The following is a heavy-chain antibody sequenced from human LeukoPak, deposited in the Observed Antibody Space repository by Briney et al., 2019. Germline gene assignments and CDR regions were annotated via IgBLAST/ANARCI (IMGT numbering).Heavy chain of an antibody. D-gene: IGHD1-26*01. J-gene: IGHJ3*02. CDR3: AKDVVGATNDDAFDI. V-gene: IGHV3-23*01. CDR1: GFTFSSYA. Sequence: PGGSLRLSCAASGFTFSSYAMSWVRRAPGKGLEWVSAISGSGGSTYYADSVKGRFTISRDNSKDTLYLQMSSLRAEDTAVYYCAKDVVGATNDDAFDIWGQGTMVTVSS. CDR2: ISGSGGST.